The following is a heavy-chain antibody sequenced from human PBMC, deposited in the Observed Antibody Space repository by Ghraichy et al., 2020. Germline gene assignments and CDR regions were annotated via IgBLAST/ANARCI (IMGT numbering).Heavy chain of an antibody. J-gene: IGHJ4*01. D-gene: IGHD3-10*01. V-gene: IGHV3-23*01. CDR2: VRATSGIT. CDR3: VKFSGQQLPNYHFGY. CDR1: GFNFNTHA. Sequence: GESLNISCATSGFNFNTHAMTWVRQAPEKGLECVAAVRATSGITYYAESVKGRFTVIRDSSKTTLSLQMNNLGPEDTAIYYCVKFSGQQLPNYHFGYWGHGTRVTVSS.